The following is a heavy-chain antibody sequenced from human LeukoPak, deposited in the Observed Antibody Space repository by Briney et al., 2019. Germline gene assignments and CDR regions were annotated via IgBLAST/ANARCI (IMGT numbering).Heavy chain of an antibody. CDR1: GFTFSKYA. Sequence: PGGSLRLSCAASGFTFSKYAMHWVRQAPGKGLDWMAVISYDGINQYYADSVKGRFTISRDNAKNTLSLQMNSLRAEDTAEYYCVREGFCSTTKCPRAFDIWGQGTMVTVSS. CDR3: VREGFCSTTKCPRAFDI. D-gene: IGHD2-2*01. J-gene: IGHJ3*02. CDR2: ISYDGINQ. V-gene: IGHV3-30*01.